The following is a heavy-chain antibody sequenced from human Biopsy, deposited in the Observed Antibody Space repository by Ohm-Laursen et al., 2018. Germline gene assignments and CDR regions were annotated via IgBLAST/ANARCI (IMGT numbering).Heavy chain of an antibody. CDR3: ATKLTGYFHH. J-gene: IGHJ1*01. V-gene: IGHV1-69*06. D-gene: IGHD3-9*01. CDR2: NIPILGTG. CDR1: EGTFSNYG. Sequence: APVKVSCKAPEGTFSNYGVNWVRQAPGQGLEWLGGNIPILGTGNYARQFQDRVTVVADTSTSTATMELRSLRSDDTAVYYCATKLTGYFHHWGQRTLVIVSS.